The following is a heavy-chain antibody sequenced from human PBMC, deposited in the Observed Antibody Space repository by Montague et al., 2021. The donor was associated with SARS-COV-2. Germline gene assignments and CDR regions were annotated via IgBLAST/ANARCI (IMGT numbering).Heavy chain of an antibody. J-gene: IGHJ3*01. CDR1: GGSTASHY. CDR3: ARGWALDP. V-gene: IGHV4-59*08. D-gene: IGHD6-19*01. Sequence: SETLSLTCTVSGGSTASHYWNWIRQSPGKRPEWIGYVYYNGDTKYNPSLQSRVTISIDMSENQFSLRLNSVTAADTAVYFCARGWALDPWGQGRLVTVSS. CDR2: VYYNGDT.